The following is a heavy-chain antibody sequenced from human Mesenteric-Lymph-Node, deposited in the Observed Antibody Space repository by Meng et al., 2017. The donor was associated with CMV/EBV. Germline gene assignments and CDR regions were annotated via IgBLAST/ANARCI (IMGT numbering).Heavy chain of an antibody. CDR2: IYYSGST. J-gene: IGHJ4*02. CDR3: ARAIFGVVVYYFDY. CDR1: SGSISGYY. V-gene: IGHV4-59*08. Sequence: SETLSLTCTVSSGSISGYYWSWIRQPPGKGLEWIGYIYYSGSTNYNPSLQSRLTISVDTSKNQFSLKLSSVTAADTAVYYCARAIFGVVVYYFDYWGQGTLVTVSS. D-gene: IGHD3-3*01.